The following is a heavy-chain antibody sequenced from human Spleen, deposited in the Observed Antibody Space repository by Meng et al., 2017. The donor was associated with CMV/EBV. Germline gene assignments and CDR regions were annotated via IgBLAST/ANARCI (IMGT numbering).Heavy chain of an antibody. Sequence: GESLKISCAASGFTFSSYAMHWVRQAPGKGLEWVAVISYDGTNKYYADSVKGRFTISRDSSKNTLYLQMSSLRAEDTAVYYCARGERFLEWFRRGYFDYWGQGTLVTVSS. D-gene: IGHD3-3*01. CDR3: ARGERFLEWFRRGYFDY. V-gene: IGHV3-30*04. J-gene: IGHJ4*02. CDR2: ISYDGTNK. CDR1: GFTFSSYA.